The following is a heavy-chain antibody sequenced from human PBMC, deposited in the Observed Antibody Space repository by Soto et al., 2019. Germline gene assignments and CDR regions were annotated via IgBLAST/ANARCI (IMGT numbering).Heavy chain of an antibody. CDR3: ARVWKQPPTLDY. CDR1: GFTFSTYW. Sequence: EVQLVESGGGLVQPGGSLRLSCAGSGFTFSTYWMSWVRQAPGKGLEWVANIKQDGSEKYYVDSVRGRFTISRDNAKNSLYMQMNSLRAEDTAVSYCARVWKQPPTLDYWGQGTLVTVSS. J-gene: IGHJ4*02. D-gene: IGHD3-3*01. V-gene: IGHV3-7*01. CDR2: IKQDGSEK.